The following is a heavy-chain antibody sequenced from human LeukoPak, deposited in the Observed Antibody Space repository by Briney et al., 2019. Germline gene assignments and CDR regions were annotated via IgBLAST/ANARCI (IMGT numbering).Heavy chain of an antibody. J-gene: IGHJ4*02. Sequence: GGSLRLSCAASGFTFSSDGMHWVRQAPGKGLEWVAGIWYDGSNKYYADSVKGRVTITRDNSKNTRYLQMNSLRAEDTAVYDCARGSKKGETSAHDYWGEGTLVTVSS. CDR1: GFTFSSDG. CDR2: IWYDGSNK. V-gene: IGHV3-33*01. D-gene: IGHD4-11*01. CDR3: ARGSKKGETSAHDY.